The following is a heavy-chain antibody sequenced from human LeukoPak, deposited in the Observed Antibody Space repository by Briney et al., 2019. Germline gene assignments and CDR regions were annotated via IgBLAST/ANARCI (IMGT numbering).Heavy chain of an antibody. D-gene: IGHD3-9*01. CDR2: INHSGST. CDR3: AREVPLGAIF. V-gene: IGHV4-34*01. J-gene: IGHJ4*02. CDR1: GGSFSGYY. Sequence: SETLSLTCAVYGGSFSGYYWSWIRQPPGKGLGWIGEINHSGSTNYNPSLKSRVTISVDTSKNQFSLKLSSVTAADTAVYYCAREVPLGAIFWSQGTLVTASS.